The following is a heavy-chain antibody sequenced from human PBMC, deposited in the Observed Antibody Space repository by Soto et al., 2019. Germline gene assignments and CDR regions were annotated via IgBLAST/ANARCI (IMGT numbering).Heavy chain of an antibody. D-gene: IGHD3-10*01. Sequence: PSQTLSLTCAISGDSVSSNSAAWNWIRQSPSRGLEWLGRTYYRSKWYNDYAVSVKSRITINPDTSKNQFSLQLNSVTPEDTAVYYCARDLLNYYGSGSYYYYYYGMDVWGQGTKVTVSS. CDR3: ARDLLNYYGSGSYYYYYYGMDV. CDR2: TYYRSKWYN. CDR1: GDSVSSNSAA. V-gene: IGHV6-1*01. J-gene: IGHJ6*02.